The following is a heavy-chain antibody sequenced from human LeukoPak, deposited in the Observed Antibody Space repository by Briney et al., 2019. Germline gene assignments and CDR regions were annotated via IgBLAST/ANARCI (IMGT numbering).Heavy chain of an antibody. CDR3: ARLRSGWYSPLDY. V-gene: IGHV3-23*01. CDR1: GFTFSSYA. J-gene: IGHJ4*02. Sequence: GGSLRLSCAASGFTFSSYAMSWVRQAPGKGLEWVSAISGSGGSTYYADSVKGRFTISRDNSKNALYLQMNSLRAEDTAVYYCARLRSGWYSPLDYWGQGTLVTVSS. CDR2: ISGSGGST. D-gene: IGHD6-19*01.